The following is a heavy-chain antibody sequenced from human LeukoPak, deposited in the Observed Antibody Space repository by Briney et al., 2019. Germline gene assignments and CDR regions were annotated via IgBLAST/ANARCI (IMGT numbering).Heavy chain of an antibody. D-gene: IGHD1-7*01. V-gene: IGHV3-23*01. J-gene: IGHJ4*02. CDR3: AKEDYNWNYKFDY. CDR2: ISGDGGNT. Sequence: GGSLRLSCAASGFTFSSYWMHWVRQAPGKGLEWVSGISGDGGNTYYADSVKGRFTISRDNSKNTLYLQMNSLRAEDTAVYYCAKEDYNWNYKFDYWGQGTLVTVSS. CDR1: GFTFSSYW.